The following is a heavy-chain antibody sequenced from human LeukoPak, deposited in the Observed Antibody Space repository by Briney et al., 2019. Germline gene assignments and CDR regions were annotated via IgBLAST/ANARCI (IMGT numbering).Heavy chain of an antibody. D-gene: IGHD4-23*01. CDR3: MGYGGNSF. V-gene: IGHV3-23*01. CDR1: GFTFSSYA. CDR2: IDNVGGT. J-gene: IGHJ4*02. Sequence: GGSLRLSCAASGFTFSSYAMSWVRQAPGKGLEWVSLIDNVGGTYYADSVKGRFTISREHSVNTLYLQMNSLRAEDTALYYCMGYGGNSFWGQGTLVTVPS.